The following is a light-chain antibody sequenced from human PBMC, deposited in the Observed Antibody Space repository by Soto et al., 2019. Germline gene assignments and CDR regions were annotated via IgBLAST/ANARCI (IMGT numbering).Light chain of an antibody. CDR2: YDS. J-gene: IGLJ1*01. Sequence: SYELTQPPSVSVAPGKTARITCGGNNIGIKSVHWYQQKPGQAPVLVIYYDSDRPSGIPERFSGSNSGNTATLTISRVEAGDEADYYCQVWDSISDHYVFGTGTKLTV. CDR3: QVWDSISDHYV. CDR1: NIGIKS. V-gene: IGLV3-21*04.